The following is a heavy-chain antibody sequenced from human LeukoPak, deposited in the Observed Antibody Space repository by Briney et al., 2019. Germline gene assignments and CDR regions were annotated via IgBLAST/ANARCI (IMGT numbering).Heavy chain of an antibody. J-gene: IGHJ3*02. CDR1: GFTFSSYA. Sequence: GGSLRLSCAASGFTFSSYAMSWVRQAPGKGLEWVSGISGSGASTYYADSVKGRFTISRDNSKNTLYLQMNSLGAEDTAVYYCAKEAVGPYAFDIWGQGTMVTVSS. CDR3: AKEAVGPYAFDI. V-gene: IGHV3-23*01. CDR2: ISGSGAST. D-gene: IGHD6-19*01.